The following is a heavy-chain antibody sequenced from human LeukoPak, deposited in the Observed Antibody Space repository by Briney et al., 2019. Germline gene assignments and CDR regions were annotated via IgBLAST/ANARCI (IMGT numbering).Heavy chain of an antibody. CDR1: GFTFSEYY. J-gene: IGHJ3*02. CDR3: ARCGSYLSAFDI. Sequence: GGALRLSCAASGFTFSEYYMSWVRQAPGKGLEWVSLIYSGGSTFYTDSVTGGFTISRHNSKNTLYLQMNSLRAEDTAVYYCARCGSYLSAFDIWGQGTMVTVSS. D-gene: IGHD1-26*01. CDR2: IYSGGST. V-gene: IGHV3-53*01.